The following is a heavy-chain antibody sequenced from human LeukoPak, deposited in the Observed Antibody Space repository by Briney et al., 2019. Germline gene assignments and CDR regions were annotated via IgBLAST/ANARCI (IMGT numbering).Heavy chain of an antibody. D-gene: IGHD6-13*01. V-gene: IGHV1-18*01. CDR3: ASSSIAAAGTPLDY. Sequence: ASVKVSCKASGYTFTSYGISWVRQAPGQGLEWMGWISAYNGNTNYAQKFQGRVTMTRDTSISTAYMELSRLRSDDTAVYYCASSSIAAAGTPLDYWGQGTLVTVSS. CDR1: GYTFTSYG. J-gene: IGHJ4*02. CDR2: ISAYNGNT.